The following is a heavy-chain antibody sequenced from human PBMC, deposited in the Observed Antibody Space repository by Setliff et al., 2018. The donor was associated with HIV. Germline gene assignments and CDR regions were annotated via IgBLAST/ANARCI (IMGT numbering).Heavy chain of an antibody. J-gene: IGHJ3*01. D-gene: IGHD1-26*01. CDR1: GYTFTAYY. CDR3: AKQGYSDSLYAFDV. CDR2: IHPNTGST. V-gene: IGHV1-2*06. Sequence: ASVKVSCKTSGYTFTAYYIYWVRQGPGHGLELMGRIHPNTGSTNYLQEFRGRFTITRDTSMSTVYMALTGLTYDDTAVYYCAKQGYSDSLYAFDVWGQGTMVTVSS.